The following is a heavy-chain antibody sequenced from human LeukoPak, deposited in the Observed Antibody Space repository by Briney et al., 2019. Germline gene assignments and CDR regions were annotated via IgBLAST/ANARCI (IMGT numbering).Heavy chain of an antibody. CDR3: ARRAAAGYFDY. D-gene: IGHD6-13*01. CDR2: ISYDGSNK. CDR1: GFTFSSYA. Sequence: GGSLRLSCAASGFTFSSYAMHWVRQAPGKGLEWVAVISYDGSNKYYADSVKGRFTISRDNSKNTLYLQMNSLRAEDTAVYYCARRAAAGYFDYWGQGTLVTVSS. J-gene: IGHJ4*02. V-gene: IGHV3-30-3*01.